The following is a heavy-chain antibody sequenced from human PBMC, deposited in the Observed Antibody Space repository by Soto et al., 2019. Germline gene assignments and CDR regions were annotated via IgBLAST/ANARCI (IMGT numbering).Heavy chain of an antibody. V-gene: IGHV4-59*01. CDR2: IYYSGST. D-gene: IGHD3-22*01. CDR3: ARGDDSSGEPYFDY. Sequence: PSETLSLTCTVSGGSISSYYWSWIRQPPGKGLEWIGYIYYSGSTNYNPSLKSRVTISVDTSKNQFSLKLSSVTAADTAVYYCARGDDSSGEPYFDYWGQGTLVTRLL. CDR1: GGSISSYY. J-gene: IGHJ4*02.